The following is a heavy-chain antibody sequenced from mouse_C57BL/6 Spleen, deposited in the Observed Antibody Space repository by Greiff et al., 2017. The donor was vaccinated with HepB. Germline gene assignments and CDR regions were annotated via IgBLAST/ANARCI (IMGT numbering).Heavy chain of an antibody. Sequence: VQLQQPGAELVKPGASVKLSCKASGYTFTSYWMHWVKQRPGQGLEWIGMIHPNSGSTNYNEKFKSKATLTVDKSSSTAYMQLSSLTSEDSAVYYCARTLCYGSSPYYFGYWGQGTTLTVSS. V-gene: IGHV1-64*01. D-gene: IGHD1-1*01. CDR1: GYTFTSYW. J-gene: IGHJ2*01. CDR3: ARTLCYGSSPYYFGY. CDR2: IHPNSGST.